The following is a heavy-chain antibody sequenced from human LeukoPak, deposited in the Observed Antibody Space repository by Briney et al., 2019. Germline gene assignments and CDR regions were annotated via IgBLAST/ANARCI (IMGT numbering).Heavy chain of an antibody. Sequence: ASVKVSCKASGYSFTSYAMHWVRQAPGQRLEWMGWINAGNGNTKFSQKFQGRVTMTRNTSISTAYMELSSLRSEDTAVYYCARGAHRVGYCSSTSCYGFDPWGQGTLVTVSS. CDR2: INAGNGNT. J-gene: IGHJ5*02. V-gene: IGHV1-3*01. D-gene: IGHD2-2*01. CDR1: GYSFTSYA. CDR3: ARGAHRVGYCSSTSCYGFDP.